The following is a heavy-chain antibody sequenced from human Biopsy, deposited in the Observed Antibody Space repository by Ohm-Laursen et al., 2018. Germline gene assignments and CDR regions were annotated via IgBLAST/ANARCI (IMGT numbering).Heavy chain of an antibody. CDR3: AADINVWNVNY. Sequence: SVKVSCKVSGYTLNELSMHWVRQVPGKGLEWMGGFAPENGKTVYAQNFQARVSLTEDTSTETAYMELRSLRSEDTAVYYCAADINVWNVNYWGQGTQVTVSS. CDR1: GYTLNELS. CDR2: FAPENGKT. V-gene: IGHV1-24*01. J-gene: IGHJ4*02. D-gene: IGHD1-1*01.